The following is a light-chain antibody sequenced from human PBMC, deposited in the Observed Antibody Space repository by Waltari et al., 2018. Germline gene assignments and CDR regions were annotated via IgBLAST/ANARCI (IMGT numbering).Light chain of an antibody. J-gene: IGKJ3*01. CDR1: QGVSSY. V-gene: IGKV3-11*01. Sequence: VLTQSPATLSLSPGERATLSCRASQGVSSYVAWYQHKPGQPPRLLIYDATNRAPGIPARFSGSGSGTYFTLTISSLEPEDFAVYYCQQRYSWPATFGPGTKVDI. CDR2: DAT. CDR3: QQRYSWPAT.